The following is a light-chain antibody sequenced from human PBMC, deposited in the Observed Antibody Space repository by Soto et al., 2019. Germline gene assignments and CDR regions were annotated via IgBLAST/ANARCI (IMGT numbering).Light chain of an antibody. J-gene: IGKJ3*01. Sequence: DIVLTQSPGPLSLSPGERATLSCRASQSVSSKYLAWYQQKPGQAPRVLIYGTSIRASGVPERFSGGGSGTDFTLTITRLEPEDFAVYYCQQYGSSLSTFGPGTKVDFK. V-gene: IGKV3-20*01. CDR3: QQYGSSLST. CDR2: GTS. CDR1: QSVSSKY.